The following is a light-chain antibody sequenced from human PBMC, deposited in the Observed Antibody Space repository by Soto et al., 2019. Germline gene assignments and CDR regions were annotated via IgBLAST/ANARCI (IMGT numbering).Light chain of an antibody. CDR3: KQDNSYGS. CDR2: RAS. J-gene: IGKJ1*01. CDR1: QSVSSW. Sequence: DIQMTQSPSTLSASVGDRVTIACRASQSVSSWLAWYQQKRGKAPKLLFYRASTLESGGASRFSGSGSGTEFTHTSSSLQPDAFANYYCKQDNSYGSCGQGTKVEIK. V-gene: IGKV1-5*03.